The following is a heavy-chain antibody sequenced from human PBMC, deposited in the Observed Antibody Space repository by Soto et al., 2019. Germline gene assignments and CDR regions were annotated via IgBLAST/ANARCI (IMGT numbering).Heavy chain of an antibody. V-gene: IGHV4-39*02. J-gene: IGHJ4*02. CDR1: GASISSSNYY. CDR2: IYFSGRT. CDR3: ARLLCNGGASPYYFES. D-gene: IGHD2-8*02. Sequence: AETLSLTCTVSGASISSSNYYWGWVRQPPGKGLEWIASIYFSGRTHYNPSLQSRITVSIDSSKNLFSLRLPSVTAADTALYSGARLLCNGGASPYYFESWGLGTLVTVSS.